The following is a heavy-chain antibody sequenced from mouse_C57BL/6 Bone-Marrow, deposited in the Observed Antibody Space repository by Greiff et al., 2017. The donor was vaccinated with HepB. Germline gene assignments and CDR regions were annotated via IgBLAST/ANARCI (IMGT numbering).Heavy chain of an antibody. CDR3: ARDYGYSYYYAMDY. Sequence: VQGVESGPGLVQPSQSLSITCTVSGFSLTSYGVHWVRQSPGKGLEWLGVIWSGGSTDYNAAFISRLSISKDNSKSQVFFKMNSLQADDTAIYYCARDYGYSYYYAMDYWGQGTSVTVSS. CDR2: IWSGGST. CDR1: GFSLTSYG. D-gene: IGHD2-2*01. V-gene: IGHV2-2*01. J-gene: IGHJ4*01.